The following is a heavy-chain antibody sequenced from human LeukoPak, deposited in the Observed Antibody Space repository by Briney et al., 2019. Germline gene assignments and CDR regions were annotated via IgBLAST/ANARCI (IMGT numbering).Heavy chain of an antibody. V-gene: IGHV3-23*01. CDR2: ISGSGGST. D-gene: IGHD4-17*01. J-gene: IGHJ4*02. Sequence: RPGGSLRLSCAASGFTVSSDHMSWVRQAPGKGLEWVSAISGSGGSTYYADSVKGRFTISRDNSKNTLYLQMNSLRAEDPAVYYCAKDYGDYGLPGYWGQGPLVTVSS. CDR3: AKDYGDYGLPGY. CDR1: GFTVSSDH.